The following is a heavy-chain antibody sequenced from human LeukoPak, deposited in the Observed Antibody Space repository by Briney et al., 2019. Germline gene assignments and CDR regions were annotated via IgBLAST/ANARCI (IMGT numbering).Heavy chain of an antibody. CDR3: ARDNGEYNWSYGYYYYGMDV. Sequence: PGGSLRLSCAASGFTFSSYEMNWVRQAPGKGLEWVSYISSSGSTIYYADSVKGRFTISRDNAKNSLYLQMNSLRAEDTAVYYCARDNGEYNWSYGYYYYGMDVWGQGTTVTVSS. CDR2: ISSSGSTI. D-gene: IGHD1-7*01. CDR1: GFTFSSYE. J-gene: IGHJ6*02. V-gene: IGHV3-48*03.